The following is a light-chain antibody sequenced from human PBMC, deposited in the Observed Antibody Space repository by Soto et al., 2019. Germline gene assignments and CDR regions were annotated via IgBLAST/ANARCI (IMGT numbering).Light chain of an antibody. CDR2: ETS. J-gene: IGKJ4*01. CDR3: QQRGIWPLT. CDR1: QSVGSSS. Sequence: VLTQSPDTLSLSHGERATLSCRASQSVGSSSLGWYQQKPGQAPRLVIYETSNRATGVPARFSGSGSGTDFTLTISSLEAEDFAVYYCQQRGIWPLTFGGGTKVDIK. V-gene: IGKV3D-20*02.